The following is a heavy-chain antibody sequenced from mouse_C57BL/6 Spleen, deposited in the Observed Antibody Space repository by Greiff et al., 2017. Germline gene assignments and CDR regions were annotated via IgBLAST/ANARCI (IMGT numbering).Heavy chain of an antibody. CDR3: ARSRGEGVWFAY. Sequence: EVQLQESGPELVKPGASVKMSCKASGYTFTDYNMHWVKQSHGKSLEWIGYINPNNGGTSYNQKFKGKATLTVNKSSSTAYMELRSLTSEDSAVYYCARSRGEGVWFAYWGQGTLVTVSA. J-gene: IGHJ3*01. CDR2: INPNNGGT. CDR1: GYTFTDYN. V-gene: IGHV1-22*01.